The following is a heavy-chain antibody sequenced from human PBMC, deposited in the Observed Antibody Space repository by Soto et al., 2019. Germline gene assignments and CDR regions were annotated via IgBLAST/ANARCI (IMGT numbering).Heavy chain of an antibody. CDR1: GGSISSYY. J-gene: IGHJ6*03. CDR2: IYYSGST. CDR3: ARESPYSSSWKRTRSNMDV. V-gene: IGHV4-59*01. Sequence: SETLSLTCTVSGGSISSYYWSWIRQPPGKGLEWIGYIYYSGSTNYNPSLKSRVTISVDTSKNQFSLKLSSVTAADTAVYYCARESPYSSSWKRTRSNMDVWGKGTTVTVSS. D-gene: IGHD6-13*01.